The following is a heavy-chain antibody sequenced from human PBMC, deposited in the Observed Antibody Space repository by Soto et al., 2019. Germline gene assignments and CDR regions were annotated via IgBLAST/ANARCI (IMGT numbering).Heavy chain of an antibody. CDR3: ARDLGYCRSTSCYDYYYYYMDV. D-gene: IGHD2-2*01. CDR1: GYTFTSYA. V-gene: IGHV1-3*01. CDR2: INAVNGNT. J-gene: IGHJ6*03. Sequence: ASVKVSCKASGYTFTSYAIYWVRQAPGQRLEWMGWINAVNGNTKYSQKFQGRVTITRDTSASTAYMELSSLRSEDTAVYYCARDLGYCRSTSCYDYYYYYMDVWGKGTTVTVSS.